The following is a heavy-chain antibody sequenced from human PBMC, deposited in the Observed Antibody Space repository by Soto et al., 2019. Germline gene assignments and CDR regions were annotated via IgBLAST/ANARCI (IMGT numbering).Heavy chain of an antibody. Sequence: GASVKVSCKASGYTFTGYYMHWVRQAPGQGLEWMGWINPNSGGTNYAQKFQGWVTMTRDTSISTAYMELSRPRSDDTAVYYCARGAGTYYYDSSGYYYPYYFDYWGQGTLVTVSS. V-gene: IGHV1-2*04. CDR1: GYTFTGYY. CDR3: ARGAGTYYYDSSGYYYPYYFDY. D-gene: IGHD3-22*01. J-gene: IGHJ4*02. CDR2: INPNSGGT.